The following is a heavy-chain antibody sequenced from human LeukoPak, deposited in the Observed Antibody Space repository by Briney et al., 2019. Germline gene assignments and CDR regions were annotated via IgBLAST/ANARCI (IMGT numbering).Heavy chain of an antibody. V-gene: IGHV3-21*01. CDR3: ARGLWSHFDY. CDR1: GFTFSSYS. Sequence: PGGSLRLSCASSGFTFSSYSMNWVRQAPGKGLEWVSSISSSSSYIYYADSVKGRFTISRDNAKNSLYLQMNSLRAEDTAVYYCARGLWSHFDYWGQGTLVTVSS. CDR2: ISSSSSYI. D-gene: IGHD3-10*01. J-gene: IGHJ4*02.